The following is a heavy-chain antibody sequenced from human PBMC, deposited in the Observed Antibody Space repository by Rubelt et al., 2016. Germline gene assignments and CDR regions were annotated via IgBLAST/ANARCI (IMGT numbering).Heavy chain of an antibody. J-gene: IGHJ6*02. CDR3: ARGNWNYVYYYYYYGMDV. V-gene: IGHV4-4*07. Sequence: GGSISSHYWSWIRQPAGKGLEWIGRIYTSGSTNYNPSLKSRVTMSVDTSKNQFSLKLSSVTAADTAVYYCARGNWNYVYYYYYYGMDVWGQGTTVTVSS. CDR2: IYTSGST. D-gene: IGHD1-7*01. CDR1: GGSISSHY.